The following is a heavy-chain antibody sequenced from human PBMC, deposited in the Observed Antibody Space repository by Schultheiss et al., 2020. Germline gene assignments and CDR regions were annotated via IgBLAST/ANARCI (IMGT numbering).Heavy chain of an antibody. J-gene: IGHJ4*02. V-gene: IGHV3-21*01. D-gene: IGHD6-19*01. CDR1: GFTFSNAW. Sequence: GSLRLSCAASGFTFSNAWMNWVRQAPGKGLEWVSSISSSSSYIYYADSVKGRFTISRDNAKNSLYLQMNSLRAEDTAVYYCAKKAVSARLPAGLDSWGQGTLVTVSS. CDR3: AKKAVSARLPAGLDS. CDR2: ISSSSSYI.